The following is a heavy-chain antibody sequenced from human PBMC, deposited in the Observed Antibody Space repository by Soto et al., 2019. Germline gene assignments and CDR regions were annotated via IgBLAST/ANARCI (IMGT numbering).Heavy chain of an antibody. J-gene: IGHJ4*02. V-gene: IGHV3-9*01. Sequence: EVQLVESGGGLVQPGRSLRLSCAASGFTFDDYAMHWVRQAPGEGLEWVSGISWNSGRIGYADSVRGRFTISRDNAKNCLYLEMNRLRGEDTALYYCAKEANRSGSYHSSCQSDYWGQGTLVTVSS. CDR1: GFTFDDYA. CDR3: AKEANRSGSYHSSCQSDY. CDR2: ISWNSGRI. D-gene: IGHD3-10*01.